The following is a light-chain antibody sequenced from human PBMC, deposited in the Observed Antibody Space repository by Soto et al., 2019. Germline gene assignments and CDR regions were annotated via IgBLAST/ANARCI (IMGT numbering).Light chain of an antibody. CDR3: QNYTRAPWT. J-gene: IGKJ1*01. Sequence: DIPMTQSPSSLSASVGDRVTITCRASQDISNYLAWYQQKPGEVPKLLIYGASTLQSGVPSRFSGSRSGTDFTLTISSLQTEDVATYYCQNYTRAPWTFGQGTKVETK. CDR2: GAS. CDR1: QDISNY. V-gene: IGKV1-27*01.